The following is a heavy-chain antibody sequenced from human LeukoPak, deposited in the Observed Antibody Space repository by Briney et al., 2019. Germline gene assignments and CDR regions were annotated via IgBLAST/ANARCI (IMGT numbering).Heavy chain of an antibody. CDR1: GFTFSTFG. V-gene: IGHV3-30*03. J-gene: IGHJ3*02. CDR3: ARERYDAFDI. Sequence: GGALRLSCAASGFTFSTFGMNCVREAPGKGAGGGALMSDHGGKSYYADCVRGRFTISRDNAKNSLYLQMNSLRAEDTAVYYCARERYDAFDIWGQGTMVTVSS. CDR2: MSDHGGKS. D-gene: IGHD4-17*01.